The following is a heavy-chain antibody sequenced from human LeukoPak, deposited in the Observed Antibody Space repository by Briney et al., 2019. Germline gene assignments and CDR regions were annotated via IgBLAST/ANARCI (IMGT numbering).Heavy chain of an antibody. D-gene: IGHD5-18*01. CDR2: IDWNSGSK. CDR3: AKRGYTYGRHALDM. J-gene: IGHJ3*02. CDR1: GFTFGDYA. V-gene: IGHV3-9*01. Sequence: GGSLRLSCAASGFTFGDYAMHWVRQAPGKGLEWVSGIDWNSGSKGYADSVKGRFTISRDNAKKSLYLQMNSLRPEDTALYYCAKRGYTYGRHALDMWGQGTMVTVSS.